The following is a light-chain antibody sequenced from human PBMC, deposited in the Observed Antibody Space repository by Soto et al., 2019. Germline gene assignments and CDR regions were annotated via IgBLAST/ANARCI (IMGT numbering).Light chain of an antibody. V-gene: IGLV3-21*02. CDR1: NMGSKS. CDR3: QVWDSSSDHYVV. J-gene: IGLJ2*01. CDR2: DDS. Sequence: SYELTQPPSVSVAPGQTARITCGGTNMGSKSVHWYQQKPGQAPVLVVYDDSDRPSGIPERFSGSNSGNTATLTISRVEAGDEADYYCQVWDSSSDHYVVFGGGTKLTVL.